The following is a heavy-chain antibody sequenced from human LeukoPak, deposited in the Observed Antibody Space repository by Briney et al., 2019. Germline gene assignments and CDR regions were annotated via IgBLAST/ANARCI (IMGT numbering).Heavy chain of an antibody. Sequence: MASETLSLTGTVSGYSISSGYYWGWIRQPPGKGLEWIGSIYHSGSTYYNPSLKSRVSISVDTSKNQFSLKLSSVTAADTAVYYCARGGWELLRFFDYWGQGTLVTVSS. CDR1: GYSISSGYY. CDR3: ARGGWELLRFFDY. V-gene: IGHV4-38-2*02. J-gene: IGHJ4*02. D-gene: IGHD1-26*01. CDR2: IYHSGST.